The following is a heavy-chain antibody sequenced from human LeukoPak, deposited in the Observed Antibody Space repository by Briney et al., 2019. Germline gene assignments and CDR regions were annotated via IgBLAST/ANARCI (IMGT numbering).Heavy chain of an antibody. CDR1: GFTFSDYY. Sequence: GGSLRLSCAASGFTFSDYYMSWIRQAPGKGLEWVSYISSSSSYTNYADSVKGRFTISRDNAKNSLYLQMNSLRAEDTAVYYCARVGRYCSSTSCYRELVALDYWGQGTLVTVSS. D-gene: IGHD2-2*02. J-gene: IGHJ4*02. CDR2: ISSSSSYT. V-gene: IGHV3-11*06. CDR3: ARVGRYCSSTSCYRELVALDY.